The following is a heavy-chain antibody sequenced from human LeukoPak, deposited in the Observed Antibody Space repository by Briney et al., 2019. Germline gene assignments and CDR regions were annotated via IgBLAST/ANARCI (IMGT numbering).Heavy chain of an antibody. D-gene: IGHD3-10*01. V-gene: IGHV4-39*01. CDR3: ARHYGP. CDR2: IYDSGST. J-gene: IGHJ5*02. Sequence: SETLSLTCTVYGVSFSGYYWSWIRQPPGKGLEWIGSIYDSGSTYYNPSLKSRVTVSVETSKNQFSLKLNSVTAADTAVYYCARHYGPWGQGTLVTVSS. CDR1: GVSFSGYY.